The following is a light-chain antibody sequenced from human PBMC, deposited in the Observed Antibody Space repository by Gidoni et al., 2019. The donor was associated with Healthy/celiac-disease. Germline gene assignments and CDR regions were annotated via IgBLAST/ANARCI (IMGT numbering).Light chain of an antibody. CDR3: QQYHGWPPWT. J-gene: IGKJ1*01. CDR2: AAT. Sequence: EIVLMQSPATLYVSPGERATLSCRASQSLSGHLAWFQQKLGQAPRLLIYAATTRATGTPARFSGSLSGTEYTLAITALQSEDFAIYFCQQYHGWPPWTFGQGTKVEVK. V-gene: IGKV3-15*01. CDR1: QSLSGH.